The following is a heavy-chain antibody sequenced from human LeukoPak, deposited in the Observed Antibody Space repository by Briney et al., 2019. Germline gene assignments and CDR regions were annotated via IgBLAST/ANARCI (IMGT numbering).Heavy chain of an antibody. CDR3: GRNTLWFGEWTNAFDS. V-gene: IGHV4-34*01. CDR1: GGSFSGYY. J-gene: IGHJ3*02. Sequence: KSSETLSLTCAVYGGSFSGYYWSWIRQPPGKGLEWIGEINQSGSTKYNPSLKSRVTISVDKSKNQFSLKLSSVTAADTAVYYWGRNTLWFGEWTNAFDSGGKGTMSPSRQ. D-gene: IGHD3-10*01. CDR2: INQSGST.